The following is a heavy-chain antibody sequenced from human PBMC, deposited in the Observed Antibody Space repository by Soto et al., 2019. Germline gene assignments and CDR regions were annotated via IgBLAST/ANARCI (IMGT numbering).Heavy chain of an antibody. Sequence: GGSLRLSCAASGFIFSNYVMSWVRQAPGKGLQWVSSISGSGTSTYYADSVKGRFTISRDNSKNTLYLQMNSLRAEDTAVYYCAKALTYDFWSGYLYYGMDVWGQGTTVTVSS. V-gene: IGHV3-23*01. CDR1: GFIFSNYV. CDR3: AKALTYDFWSGYLYYGMDV. J-gene: IGHJ6*02. D-gene: IGHD3-3*01. CDR2: ISGSGTST.